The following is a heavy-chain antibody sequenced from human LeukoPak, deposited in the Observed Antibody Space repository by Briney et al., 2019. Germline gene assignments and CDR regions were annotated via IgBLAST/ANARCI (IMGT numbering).Heavy chain of an antibody. J-gene: IGHJ6*03. CDR2: IKSKTDGGTT. CDR3: TTDLGTTSLQDYYYYMDV. CDR1: GFTFRNAW. Sequence: PGGSLRLSCAASGFTFRNAWMSWVRQAPGRGLEWVGRIKSKTDGGTTDYAAPVKGRFTISRDDSKNTLYLQMNILKTEDTAVYYCTTDLGTTSLQDYYYYMDVWGDGTTVTVSS. V-gene: IGHV3-15*01. D-gene: IGHD1-7*01.